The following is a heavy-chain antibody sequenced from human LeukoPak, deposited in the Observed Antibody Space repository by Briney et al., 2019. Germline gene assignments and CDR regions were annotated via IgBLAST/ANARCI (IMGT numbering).Heavy chain of an antibody. CDR1: GFTFSSYA. D-gene: IGHD3-10*01. J-gene: IGHJ5*02. V-gene: IGHV3-23*01. Sequence: PGGSPRLSCAASGFTFSSYAMSWVRQAPGKGLEWVSAISGSGGSTYYADSVKGRFTISRDNSKNTLYLQMNSLRAEDTVVYYCAKGGLWFGELSYNWFDPWGQGTLVTVSS. CDR2: ISGSGGST. CDR3: AKGGLWFGELSYNWFDP.